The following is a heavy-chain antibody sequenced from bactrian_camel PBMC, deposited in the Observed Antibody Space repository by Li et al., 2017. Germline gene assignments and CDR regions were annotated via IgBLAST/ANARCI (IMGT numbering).Heavy chain of an antibody. CDR2: INGNSKNR. J-gene: IGHJ4*01. V-gene: IGHV3-2*01. CDR1: GFLFNSAF. D-gene: IGHD3*01. CDR3: AADRCPDCSSKYCFDDSAY. Sequence: HVQLVESGGGLVQPGGSLKLSCTASGFLFNSAFMSWVRQAPGKGLEWVSSINGNSKNRHYSDSVKGRFTVSRDNAKNTMYLQMNNLIPEDTALYYCAADRCPDCSSKYCFDDSAYWDQGTQVTVS.